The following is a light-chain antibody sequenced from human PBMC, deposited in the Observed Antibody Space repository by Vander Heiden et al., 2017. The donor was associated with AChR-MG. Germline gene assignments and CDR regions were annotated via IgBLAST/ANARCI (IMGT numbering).Light chain of an antibody. J-gene: IGLJ1*01. V-gene: IGLV2-14*03. CDR2: DVT. CDR1: GSDVGDYNY. CDR3: SSYTSSITV. Sequence: QSALTQPASVSGSPGQSITISCTGTGSDVGDYNYVAWYQQHPGKAPKLMIYDVTNRPSGVSNRFSGSKSGNTASLTISGLQAEDEADYYCSSYTSSITVFGTGTKVTFL.